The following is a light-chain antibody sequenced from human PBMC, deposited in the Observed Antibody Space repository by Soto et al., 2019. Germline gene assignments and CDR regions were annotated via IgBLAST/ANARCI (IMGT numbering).Light chain of an antibody. CDR3: QSYDSSLSAYV. J-gene: IGLJ1*01. CDR2: GNS. V-gene: IGLV1-40*01. Sequence: QSVLAQPPSVCGAPGQKVTISCTGSSSNIGAGCDLHWYQQLPGTAPKLLLYGNSNRPSGVPDRFSGSKSGTSASLAITGLQAEDEADYYCQSYDSSLSAYVFGTGTKVTVL. CDR1: SSNIGAGCD.